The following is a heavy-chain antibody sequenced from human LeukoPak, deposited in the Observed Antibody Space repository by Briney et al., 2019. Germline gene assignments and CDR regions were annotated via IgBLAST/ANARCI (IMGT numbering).Heavy chain of an antibody. J-gene: IGHJ4*01. Sequence: SETLSLTCPVSGGSISGGNYYWAWLRQPRGKGLERFGSISYSGSNYYKPSLQSRVTMYVDTSMNQFSLRMSSVTAADTAVYYCVRTCGRGAVDPGTSGYVNYWGHGSLVTVSS. D-gene: IGHD3-22*01. CDR3: VRTCGRGAVDPGTSGYVNY. CDR2: ISYSGSN. V-gene: IGHV4-39*01. CDR1: GGSISGGNYY.